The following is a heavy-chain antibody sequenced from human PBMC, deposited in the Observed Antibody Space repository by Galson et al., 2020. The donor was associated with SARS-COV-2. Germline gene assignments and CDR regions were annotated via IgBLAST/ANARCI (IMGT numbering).Heavy chain of an antibody. CDR3: ARLTTATTHFDF. V-gene: IGHV4-39*02. Sequence: ASETLSLTCNVSGVSISSSSYLWGWIRQPPGQGLEYIGNIYYSGTTYYSPSLKSRLTISADLSKNHFSLKLKSVTAADTAVYFCARLTTATTHFDFWGQGILVTVSS. CDR1: GVSISSSSYL. CDR2: IYYSGTT. D-gene: IGHD4-17*01. J-gene: IGHJ4*02.